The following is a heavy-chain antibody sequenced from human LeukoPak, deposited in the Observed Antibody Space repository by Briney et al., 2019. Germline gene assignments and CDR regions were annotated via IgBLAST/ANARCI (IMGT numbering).Heavy chain of an antibody. CDR3: ARGLNSFHSSGWDD. J-gene: IGHJ4*02. CDR1: GYTFTSND. V-gene: IGHV1-18*01. Sequence: ASVKVSCKASGYTFTSNDISWVRQAPGQGLEWMGWISAYNGNTNYAQKLQGRVTMTTDTSTSTAYMELRSLRSDDTAVYYCARGLNSFHSSGWDDWGQGTLVTVSS. CDR2: ISAYNGNT. D-gene: IGHD6-19*01.